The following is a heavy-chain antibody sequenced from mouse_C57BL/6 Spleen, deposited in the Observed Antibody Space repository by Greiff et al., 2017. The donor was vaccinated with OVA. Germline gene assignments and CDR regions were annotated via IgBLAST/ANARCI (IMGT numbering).Heavy chain of an antibody. J-gene: IGHJ2*01. Sequence: DVKLVESGGGLVKPGGSLKLSCAASGFTFSSYAMSWVRQTPEKRLEWVATISDGGSYTYYPDNVKGRFTISRDNAKNNLYLQMSHLKSEDTAMYYCARDLLPYYFDYWGQGTTLTVSS. CDR2: ISDGGSYT. D-gene: IGHD2-1*01. V-gene: IGHV5-4*01. CDR3: ARDLLPYYFDY. CDR1: GFTFSSYA.